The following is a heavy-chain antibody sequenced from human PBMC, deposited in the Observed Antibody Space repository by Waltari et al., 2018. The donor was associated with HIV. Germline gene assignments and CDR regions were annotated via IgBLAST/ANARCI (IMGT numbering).Heavy chain of an antibody. CDR3: RTQGLYCSGGTGYSRFDP. D-gene: IGHD2-15*01. J-gene: IGHJ5*02. CDR2: LGPEQGKT. Sequence: QVPLVLSGAEVKKPGASAKVTCQVSGYTLIELSMAWVRQAPGKGLEWMGALGPEQGKTISTEKVRGSVTMTDDGSKDTAYKELSSLRYEETAVYYCRTQGLYCSGGTGYSRFDPWGQGTLVTVAS. V-gene: IGHV1-24*01. CDR1: GYTLIELS.